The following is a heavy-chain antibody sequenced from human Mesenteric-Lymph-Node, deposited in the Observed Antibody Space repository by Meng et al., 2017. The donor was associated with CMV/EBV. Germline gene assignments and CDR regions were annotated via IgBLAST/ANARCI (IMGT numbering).Heavy chain of an antibody. CDR2: MSYSGST. CDR1: DDSISSSY. Sequence: SETLSLTCTVSDDSISSSYWGWIRQPAGEGLEWIGSMSYSGSTYYNPSLKSRVTISLDTSKNQFSLKLSSVTAADTAVYYCARELSSHYGMDVWGQGTTVTVSS. V-gene: IGHV4-39*07. J-gene: IGHJ6*02. CDR3: ARELSSHYGMDV. D-gene: IGHD3-10*01.